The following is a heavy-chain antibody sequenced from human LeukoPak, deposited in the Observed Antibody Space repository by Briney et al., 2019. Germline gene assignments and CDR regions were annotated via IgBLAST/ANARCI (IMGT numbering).Heavy chain of an antibody. D-gene: IGHD4-17*01. CDR3: VLTPYGDSYGGY. Sequence: GGSLRLSCSASGFTFSSYAMHWVRQAPGTGLKYVSAISSNGGSTYYADSVKGRFTISRDNSKNTLYLQMSSLRAEDTAVYYCVLTPYGDSYGGYWGQGTLVTVSS. V-gene: IGHV3-64D*06. CDR1: GFTFSSYA. J-gene: IGHJ4*02. CDR2: ISSNGGST.